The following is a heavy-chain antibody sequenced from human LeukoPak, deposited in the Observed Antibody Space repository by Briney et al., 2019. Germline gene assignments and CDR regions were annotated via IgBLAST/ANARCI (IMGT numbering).Heavy chain of an antibody. D-gene: IGHD3-9*01. V-gene: IGHV3-23*01. CDR2: ISGSGGSP. CDR3: AKEDDILTGYYFDY. CDR1: GFPFSSYA. J-gene: IGHJ4*02. Sequence: GGPLRLPCAASGFPFSSYAMLWVRQATGKALEWVSAISGSGGSPYYADSVKGRLAISRDNTKNTLYLQMNSLRAEDTAVYYCAKEDDILTGYYFDYWGQGTLVTVSS.